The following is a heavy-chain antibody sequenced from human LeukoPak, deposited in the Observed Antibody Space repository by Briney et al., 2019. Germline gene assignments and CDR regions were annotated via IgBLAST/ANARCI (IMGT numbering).Heavy chain of an antibody. J-gene: IGHJ5*02. V-gene: IGHV1-69*02. CDR1: GGTFSSYT. CDR2: IIPILGIA. CDR3: ASSGRTMNWFDP. D-gene: IGHD3-10*01. Sequence: SVKVSCKASGGTFSSYTISWVRQAPGQGLEWMGRIIPILGIANYAQKFQGRVTITADKSTSTAYMELSSLRSEGTAVYYCASSGRTMNWFDPWGQGTLVTVSS.